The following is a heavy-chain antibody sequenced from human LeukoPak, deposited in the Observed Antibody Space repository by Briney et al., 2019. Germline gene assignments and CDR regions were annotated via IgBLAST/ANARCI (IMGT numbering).Heavy chain of an antibody. CDR1: GGTFSSYA. J-gene: IGHJ6*03. CDR2: IIPIFGTA. CDR3: ARESGGYCGGDCYSRDLGDYYYMDV. Sequence: PRASVKVSCKASGGTFSSYAISWVRQAPGQGLEWMGGIIPIFGTANYAQKFQGRVTITADESTSTAYMELSSLRSEDMAVYYCARESGGYCGGDCYSRDLGDYYYMDVWGKGTTVTVSS. V-gene: IGHV1-69*13. D-gene: IGHD2-21*02.